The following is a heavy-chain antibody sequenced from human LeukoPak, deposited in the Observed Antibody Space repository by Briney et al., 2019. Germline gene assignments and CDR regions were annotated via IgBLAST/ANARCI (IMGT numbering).Heavy chain of an antibody. D-gene: IGHD1-14*01. CDR2: MNPNSGNT. J-gene: IGHJ4*02. Sequence: ASVKVSCKASGYTFTSYDINWVRQATGQGLEWMGWMNPNSGNTGYAQRFQGRVTVTRNTSISTAYMELSSLRSEDTAVYYCARDQSWDNHFDYWGQGTLVTVSS. V-gene: IGHV1-8*01. CDR1: GYTFTSYD. CDR3: ARDQSWDNHFDY.